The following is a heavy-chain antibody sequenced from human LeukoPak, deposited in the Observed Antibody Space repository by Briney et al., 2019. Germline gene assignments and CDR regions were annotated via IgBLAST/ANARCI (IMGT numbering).Heavy chain of an antibody. J-gene: IGHJ5*02. Sequence: GRSLTLSCTTSGFTFGTHTMHWFRQAPGKGLQWIGFIRSSGTTQYAASVKGRFTISRDDSKSIAYLQMNSLKTEDTAVYYCTRDRFYVWFDPWGQGTLVTVSS. CDR2: IRSSGTT. CDR1: GFTFGTHT. D-gene: IGHD3-16*01. V-gene: IGHV3-49*03. CDR3: TRDRFYVWFDP.